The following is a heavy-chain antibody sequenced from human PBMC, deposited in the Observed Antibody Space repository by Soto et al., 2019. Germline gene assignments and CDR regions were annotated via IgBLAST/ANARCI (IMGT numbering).Heavy chain of an antibody. D-gene: IGHD3-10*01. CDR3: VRSSGWTGDY. Sequence: EVQLVESGGGLVQPGGSLRLSCAASGFPFSDYWMHWVRQGPGKGLEWVAIIKQDGSEIHYVDSVKGRFTISRDNAKNSLHLQMNSRRAEDTAMYYCVRSSGWTGDYWGQGILVTVSS. CDR1: GFPFSDYW. J-gene: IGHJ4*02. V-gene: IGHV3-7*04. CDR2: IKQDGSEI.